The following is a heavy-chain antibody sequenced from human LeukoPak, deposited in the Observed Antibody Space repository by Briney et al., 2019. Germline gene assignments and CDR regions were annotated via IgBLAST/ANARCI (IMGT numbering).Heavy chain of an antibody. V-gene: IGHV1-69*02. D-gene: IGHD3-3*01. CDR3: ARAQSGDVFDI. J-gene: IGHJ3*02. CDR2: IIPILEVT. CDR1: GYTLTELS. Sequence: ASVKVSCKVSGYTLTELSMHWVRQAPGQGLEWMGRIIPILEVTNYAQRFHGRVSITADKSTSTAYMELSSLRSEDTAVYYCARAQSGDVFDIWGQGTMVSVSS.